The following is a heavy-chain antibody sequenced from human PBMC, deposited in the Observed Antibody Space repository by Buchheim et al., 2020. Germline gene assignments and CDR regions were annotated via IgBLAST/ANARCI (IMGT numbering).Heavy chain of an antibody. D-gene: IGHD4-17*01. Sequence: QVQLQESGPGLVKPSETLSLTCTVSGGSISSYYWSWIRQPPGKGLEWIGYIYYSGSTNYNPSLKSRVTISVETTTNQSSLKLSSVTAADTAVYYCARDVTDYGDYSSWYFDLWGRGTL. J-gene: IGHJ2*01. CDR2: IYYSGST. V-gene: IGHV4-59*01. CDR3: ARDVTDYGDYSSWYFDL. CDR1: GGSISSYY.